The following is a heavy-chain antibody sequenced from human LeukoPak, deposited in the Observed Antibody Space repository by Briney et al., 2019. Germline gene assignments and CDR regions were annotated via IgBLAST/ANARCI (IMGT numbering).Heavy chain of an antibody. CDR3: ARAPGGYYDSSGASDAFDI. CDR2: LNPPGGST. D-gene: IGHD3-22*01. Sequence: GASVKVCCKAYGYTFTSYYMHWGRQAGGQGLDWMGILNPPGGSTSYAQKFQGRVTMTRDTSTSTVYMELSSLRSEDTAVYYCARAPGGYYDSSGASDAFDIWGQGTMVTVSS. CDR1: GYTFTSYY. V-gene: IGHV1-46*01. J-gene: IGHJ3*02.